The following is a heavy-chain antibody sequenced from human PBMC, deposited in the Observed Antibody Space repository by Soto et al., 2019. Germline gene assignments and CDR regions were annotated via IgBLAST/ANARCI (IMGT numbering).Heavy chain of an antibody. D-gene: IGHD6-19*01. J-gene: IGHJ4*02. CDR1: GGSISSSSYY. CDR2: IYYSGST. CDR3: ARWNQGIAVAGFDY. V-gene: IGHV4-39*01. Sequence: SETLSLTCTVSGGSISSSSYYWGWIRQPPGKGLEWIGSIYYSGSTYYNPSLKSRVTISVDTSKNQFSLKLSSVTAADTAVYYCARWNQGIAVAGFDYWGQGTLVTVSS.